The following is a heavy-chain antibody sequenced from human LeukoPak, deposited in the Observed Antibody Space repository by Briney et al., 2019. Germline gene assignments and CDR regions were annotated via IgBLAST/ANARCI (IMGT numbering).Heavy chain of an antibody. V-gene: IGHV4-39*01. CDR2: IYYSGST. J-gene: IGHJ4*02. D-gene: IGHD1-26*01. CDR1: GGSISSSSSY. CDR3: ASSSSGSYGNYFDY. Sequence: KPSETLSLTCTVSGGSISSSSSYWGWIRQPPGKGLEWIGSIYYSGSTYYNPSLKSRVTISVDTSKNQFSLKLSSVTAADTAVYYCASSSSGSYGNYFDYWGQGTLVTVSS.